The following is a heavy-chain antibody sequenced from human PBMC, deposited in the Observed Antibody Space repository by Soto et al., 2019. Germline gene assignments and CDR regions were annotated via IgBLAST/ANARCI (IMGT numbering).Heavy chain of an antibody. CDR1: GGSFSGYY. Sequence: QVQLQQWGAGLLKPSETLSLTCAVYGGSFSGYYGNWIRQPPGKGREWIGEINHSGSTNYNPSLKSRVTLSVDTSKNQFSLKLSSVTAADKAVYYCARGWGRIFDYWGQGTLVTVSS. CDR3: ARGWGRIFDY. V-gene: IGHV4-34*01. J-gene: IGHJ4*02. D-gene: IGHD7-27*01. CDR2: INHSGST.